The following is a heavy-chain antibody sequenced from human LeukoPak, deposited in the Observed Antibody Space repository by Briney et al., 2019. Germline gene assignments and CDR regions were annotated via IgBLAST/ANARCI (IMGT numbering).Heavy chain of an antibody. D-gene: IGHD6-19*01. CDR1: GGSISSYY. CDR2: IYYSGST. CDR3: AREAAYSSGRYNGMDV. V-gene: IGHV4-59*01. Sequence: PSETLSLTCTVSGGSISSYYWSWIRQPPGKGLEWIGYIYYSGSTNYNPSLKSRVTISVDTSKNQFSLKLTSVTAADTAVYYCAREAAYSSGRYNGMDVWGQGTTVTVSS. J-gene: IGHJ6*02.